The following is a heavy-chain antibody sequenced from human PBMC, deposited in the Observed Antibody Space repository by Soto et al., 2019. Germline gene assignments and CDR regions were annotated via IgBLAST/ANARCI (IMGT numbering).Heavy chain of an antibody. CDR1: GSSISSQY. CDR2: IYYTGTT. D-gene: IGHD3-22*01. Sequence: SETLSLTCTVSGSSISSQYWTWIRQPPGKGMEWIGYIYYTGTTKYNPSLKSRVTMSIDTSKNQFSLNLSSVTAADTALYYCGRMGSGVWDSRGFFKYWGHGTQVTVSS. CDR3: GRMGSGVWDSRGFFKY. J-gene: IGHJ4*01. V-gene: IGHV4-59*11.